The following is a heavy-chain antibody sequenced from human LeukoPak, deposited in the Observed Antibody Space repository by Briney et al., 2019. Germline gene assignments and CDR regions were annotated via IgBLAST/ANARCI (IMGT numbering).Heavy chain of an antibody. CDR2: IWYDASNV. J-gene: IGHJ4*02. V-gene: IGHV3-33*01. Sequence: PGRSLRLSCAASGFTFRSHGMHWVRQAPGKGLEWVVGIWYDASNVYYADSVKGRFTISRDNSRNTLFLQMNSLRVEDTAVYYCAVWNDERRLDYWGQGTLVTVSS. D-gene: IGHD1-1*01. CDR3: AVWNDERRLDY. CDR1: GFTFRSHG.